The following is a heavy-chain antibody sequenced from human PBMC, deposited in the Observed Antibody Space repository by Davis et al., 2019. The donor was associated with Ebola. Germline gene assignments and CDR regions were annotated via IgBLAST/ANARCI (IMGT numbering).Heavy chain of an antibody. Sequence: GGSLRLSCAASGFTFSSYDMHWVRQATGKGLEWVSAIGTAGDTYYPGSVKGRFTISRDNSKNTLYLQMNSLRAEDTAVYYCAKDYFDYWGQGTLVTVSS. CDR1: GFTFSSYD. V-gene: IGHV3-13*01. J-gene: IGHJ4*02. CDR3: AKDYFDY. CDR2: IGTAGDT.